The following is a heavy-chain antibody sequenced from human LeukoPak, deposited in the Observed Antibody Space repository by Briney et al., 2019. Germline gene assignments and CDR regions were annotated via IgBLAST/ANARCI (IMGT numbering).Heavy chain of an antibody. CDR1: GFSLTNSW. D-gene: IGHD3-10*01. Sequence: GGSLGLSCATSGFSLTNSWMNWVRQAPGKGLGWVAHIKQDGREKYYVDFMKGRITISRDNAKNSVYLQMNSLRVEDTAVYYCTRSPEGRPIDYWGQGTLVTVSS. J-gene: IGHJ4*02. CDR3: TRSPEGRPIDY. CDR2: IKQDGREK. V-gene: IGHV3-7*01.